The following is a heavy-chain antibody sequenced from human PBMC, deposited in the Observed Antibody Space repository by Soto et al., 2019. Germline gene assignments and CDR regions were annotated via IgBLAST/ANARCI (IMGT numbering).Heavy chain of an antibody. V-gene: IGHV1-18*01. J-gene: IGHJ4*02. CDR1: GNIFPSYG. CDR2: INSYNGVT. Sequence: QVQLVQSGPEVKKPGASVKVSCKASGNIFPSYGISWVRQAPGQGLEWMGWINSYNGVTNYAQSLQGRVTLTTDSSTSTAYMEVRSLRSDDTAVYYCATDRGGYGTFDYWSQGTLVTVSS. D-gene: IGHD5-12*01. CDR3: ATDRGGYGTFDY.